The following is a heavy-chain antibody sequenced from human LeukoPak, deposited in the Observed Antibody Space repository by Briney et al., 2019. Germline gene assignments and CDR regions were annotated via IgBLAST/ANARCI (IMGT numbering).Heavy chain of an antibody. J-gene: IGHJ4*02. CDR1: GGSISSYY. V-gene: IGHV4-59*08. CDR3: ARRASGVLYFDY. CDR2: IHYSGNT. D-gene: IGHD7-27*01. Sequence: SETLSLTCTVSGGSISSYYWSWIRQPPGKGLEWIGYIHYSGNTNYNPSLRIRVTISASTSKDHISLRMLSVTAADTAVCSCARRASGVLYFDYWGQGTLVTVSS.